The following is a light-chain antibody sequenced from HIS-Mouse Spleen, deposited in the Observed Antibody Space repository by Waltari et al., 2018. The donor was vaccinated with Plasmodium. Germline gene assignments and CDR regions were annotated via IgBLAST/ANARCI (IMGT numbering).Light chain of an antibody. V-gene: IGLV3-1*01. CDR3: QAWDSSTVV. Sequence: SYELTQPPSVSVSPGQTASITCSGDKLGYKYACWYQQKPGQSPVLVIYQDSKRPSGIPVRFSGPNSGNTATLTISGTQAMDEADYYCQAWDSSTVVFGGGTKLTVL. CDR2: QDS. J-gene: IGLJ2*01. CDR1: KLGYKY.